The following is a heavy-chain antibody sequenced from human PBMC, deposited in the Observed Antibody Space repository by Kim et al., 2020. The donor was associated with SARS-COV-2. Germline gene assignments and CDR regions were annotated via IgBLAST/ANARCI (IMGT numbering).Heavy chain of an antibody. J-gene: IGHJ6*02. CDR1: GGSISSYY. CDR3: ARGSEDTAASWDV. D-gene: IGHD5-18*01. Sequence: SETLSLTCTVSGGSISSYYWSWIRQPPGKGLEWIGYIYYSGSTNYNPSLKSRVTISVDTSKNQFSLKLSSVTAADTAVYYCARGSEDTAASWDVWGQGTTVTVSS. CDR2: IYYSGST. V-gene: IGHV4-59*01.